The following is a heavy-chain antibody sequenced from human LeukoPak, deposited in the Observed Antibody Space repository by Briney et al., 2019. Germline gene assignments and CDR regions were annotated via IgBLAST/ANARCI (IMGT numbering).Heavy chain of an antibody. CDR3: TRVGYYDRNGDSIDALDI. D-gene: IGHD3-22*01. Sequence: TGGSLRLSCAASGFTFSTYWMTWVRQAPGRGLEWVGRTRNKAKGHTTEYAASLEGRFTISRDGSKNSVYLQMNSLKIEDTAVYYCTRVGYYDRNGDSIDALDIWGQGTWVTVSS. CDR2: TRNKAKGHTT. V-gene: IGHV3-72*01. J-gene: IGHJ3*02. CDR1: GFTFSTYW.